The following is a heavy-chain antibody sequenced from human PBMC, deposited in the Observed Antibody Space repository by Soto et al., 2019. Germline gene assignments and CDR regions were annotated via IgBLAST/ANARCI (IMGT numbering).Heavy chain of an antibody. J-gene: IGHJ3*02. Sequence: GPRPPSGLASGFTFSSVTVSGVRQTPGKGLEWVAAIRGSGGSKNSADSVKGRFTIAKDNSKNTLYLHMNSLRAEDTAVYECANFVIVVVTGAFDIWGQGTTVTVSS. CDR3: ANFVIVVVTGAFDI. CDR1: GFTFSSVT. CDR2: IRGSGGSK. D-gene: IGHD3-22*01. V-gene: IGHV3-23*01.